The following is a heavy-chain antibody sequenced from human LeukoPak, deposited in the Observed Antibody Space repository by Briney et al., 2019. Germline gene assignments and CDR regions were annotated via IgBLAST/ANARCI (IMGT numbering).Heavy chain of an antibody. Sequence: TGGSLRLSCAASGFTLRSYWMHWVRQAPGKGLVWVSRINSDGSSTSYADSVKGRFTISRDNSKNTLYLQMNSLRAEDTAVYYCARDPYGALSDYGMDVWGQGTTVTVSS. V-gene: IGHV3-74*01. CDR3: ARDPYGALSDYGMDV. J-gene: IGHJ6*02. D-gene: IGHD4-17*01. CDR1: GFTLRSYW. CDR2: INSDGSST.